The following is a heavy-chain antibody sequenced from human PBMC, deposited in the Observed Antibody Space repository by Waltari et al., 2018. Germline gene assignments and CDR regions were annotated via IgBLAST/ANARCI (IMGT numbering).Heavy chain of an antibody. CDR2: ISTNGSGA. CDR3: ARGPVSGSGSYYVGDY. V-gene: IGHV3-74*01. Sequence: EVQLVESGGGLVQPGGSLRLACAASDLTFSCYCMHLIRHVPGKGLVWVSRISTNGSGANYADSVQGRFTSSRDNAKNILYLQMNSLRAEDTAVYYCARGPVSGSGSYYVGDYWGQGNLVT. D-gene: IGHD1-26*01. J-gene: IGHJ4*02. CDR1: DLTFSCYC.